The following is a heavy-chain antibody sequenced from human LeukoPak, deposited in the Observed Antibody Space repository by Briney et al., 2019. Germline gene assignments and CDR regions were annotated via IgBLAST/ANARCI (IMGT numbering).Heavy chain of an antibody. CDR1: GFTFDDYA. V-gene: IGHV3-9*01. CDR3: AKIYNYGRQNYFDC. CDR2: ISWNSGSI. J-gene: IGHJ4*02. D-gene: IGHD5-18*01. Sequence: ESGGSLRLSCAASGFTFDDYAMHWVRQAPGKGLEWVSGISWNSGSIDYADSVKGRFTISRDNARNSLYLQMNSLRAEDTALYYCAKIYNYGRQNYFDCWGQGTLVTVSS.